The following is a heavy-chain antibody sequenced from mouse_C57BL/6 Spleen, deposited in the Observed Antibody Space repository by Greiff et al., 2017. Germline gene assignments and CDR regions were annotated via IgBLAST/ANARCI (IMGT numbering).Heavy chain of an antibody. CDR2: IYPGDGDT. V-gene: IGHV1-82*01. CDR3: ARLGHFDY. CDR1: GYAFSSSW. Sequence: QVQLQQSGPELVKPGASVKISCKASGYAFSSSWMNWVKQRPGKGLEWIGRIYPGDGDTNYNGKFKGKATLTADKSSSTAYMQLSSLASEDSAVYFCARLGHFDYWGQGTTLTVSS. J-gene: IGHJ2*01. D-gene: IGHD4-1*01.